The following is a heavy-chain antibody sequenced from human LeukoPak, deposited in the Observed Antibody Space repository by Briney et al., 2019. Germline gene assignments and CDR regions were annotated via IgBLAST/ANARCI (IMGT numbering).Heavy chain of an antibody. CDR1: GINFRASG. CDR3: AREGGTVVVGRFDY. Sequence: GGSLRLSCAASGINFRASGMHWVRQAPGMGLEWVTFIQTDGSDKYYAASVAGRFTISRDNSKNTVYLHMNSLRPDDTALYYCAREGGTVVVGRFDYWGQGTLVTVSS. J-gene: IGHJ4*02. V-gene: IGHV3-30*02. D-gene: IGHD2-2*01. CDR2: IQTDGSDK.